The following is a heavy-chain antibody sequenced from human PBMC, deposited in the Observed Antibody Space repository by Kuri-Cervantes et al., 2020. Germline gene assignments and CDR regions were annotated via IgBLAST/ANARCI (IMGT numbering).Heavy chain of an antibody. D-gene: IGHD3-22*01. Sequence: GESLKISCVASGFTFSNYGMTWIRQAPGNGLEWVSSISTNGGSTYYADSVKGRFTISRDNSKNTLYLQMNSLRAEDTAVYYCARERYYYDSSGYYRHGMDVWGQGTTVTVSS. CDR3: ARERYYYDSSGYYRHGMDV. J-gene: IGHJ6*02. CDR1: GFTFSNYG. V-gene: IGHV3-23*01. CDR2: ISTNGGST.